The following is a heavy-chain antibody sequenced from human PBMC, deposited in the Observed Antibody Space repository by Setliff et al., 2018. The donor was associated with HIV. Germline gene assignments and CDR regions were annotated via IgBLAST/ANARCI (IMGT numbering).Heavy chain of an antibody. CDR1: GGSVNIGAYY. Sequence: SETLSLTCIVSGGSVNIGAYYWSWIRQPAGKGLEWIGRMYTTGSTTYNPSLESRVTMSLDTSKNHFSLELSSVTAADTAVYYCAREPGSGWYYFDNWGQGTLVTVSS. V-gene: IGHV4-61*02. CDR2: MYTTGST. J-gene: IGHJ4*02. CDR3: AREPGSGWYYFDN. D-gene: IGHD6-19*01.